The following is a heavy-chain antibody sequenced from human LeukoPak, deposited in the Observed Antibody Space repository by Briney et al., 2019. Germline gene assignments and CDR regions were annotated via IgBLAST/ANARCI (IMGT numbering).Heavy chain of an antibody. CDR2: IYSGGST. D-gene: IGHD1-26*01. V-gene: IGHV3-66*01. CDR1: GFTVSSNY. Sequence: GGSLRLSCAASGFTVSSNYMSWVRQAPGKGLEWVSIIYSGGSTYYADSVKGRFTISRDNSKNTLYLQMNSLRAEDAAVYYCATAGVYSGSSPFDYWGQGTLVTVSS. J-gene: IGHJ4*02. CDR3: ATAGVYSGSSPFDY.